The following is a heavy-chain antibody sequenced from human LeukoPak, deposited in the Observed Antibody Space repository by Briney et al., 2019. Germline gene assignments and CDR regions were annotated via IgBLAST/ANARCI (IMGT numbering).Heavy chain of an antibody. V-gene: IGHV5-10-1*01. CDR2: IDPSDSYT. Sequence: GESLLISCKGSGYTFSSYWISWVRQMPGKGLEWMGRIDPSDSYTNYSPSFQGHVTISADKSISTAYLQWSSLKASDIAMYYCAREVGRVRYFDYWGQGSLVTVSS. CDR3: AREVGRVRYFDY. CDR1: GYTFSSYW. D-gene: IGHD2-2*01. J-gene: IGHJ4*02.